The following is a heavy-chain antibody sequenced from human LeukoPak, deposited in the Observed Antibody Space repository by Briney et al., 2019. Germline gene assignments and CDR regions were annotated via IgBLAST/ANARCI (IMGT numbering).Heavy chain of an antibody. V-gene: IGHV1-2*02. CDR1: GYTFTGYY. D-gene: IGHD2-2*02. CDR3: HLGVVPAAIRRLGGMDV. J-gene: IGHJ6*02. CDR2: INPNSGGT. Sequence: ASVKVSCKASGYTFTGYYMHWVRQAPGQGLEWMGWINPNSGGTNYAQKFQGRVTMTRDTSISTAYMELSRLRPDDTAVYYCHLGVVPAAIRRLGGMDVWGQGTTVTVSS.